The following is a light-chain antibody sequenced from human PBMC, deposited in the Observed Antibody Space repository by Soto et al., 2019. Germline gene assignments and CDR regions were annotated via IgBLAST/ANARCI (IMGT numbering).Light chain of an antibody. CDR1: QSISSY. V-gene: IGKV1-39*01. CDR2: AAS. Sequence: DIQMTQSPSSLSASVGDRVTITCRASQSISSYLNWYQQKPGKAPKLLIYAASSLQSGVPSRFSGSGSGTAFTLTISSLQPEDFATYYCQQSYSSPYTFGQGTKQEIK. J-gene: IGKJ2*01. CDR3: QQSYSSPYT.